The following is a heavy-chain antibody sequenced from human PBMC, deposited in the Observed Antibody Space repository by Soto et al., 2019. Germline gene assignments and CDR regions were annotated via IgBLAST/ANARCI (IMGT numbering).Heavy chain of an antibody. Sequence: QVQLQESGPGLVKPSQTLSLTCTVSGGSISSGGYYWSWIRQHPGKGLEWIGYIYYSGSTYYNPSLKGRVTVSVDTSKNKCSLKRSAVTAADTAVYSCAIDRGMVRGRGAFDIWGQGTMVTVSS. D-gene: IGHD3-10*01. CDR2: IYYSGST. V-gene: IGHV4-31*03. CDR3: AIDRGMVRGRGAFDI. J-gene: IGHJ3*02. CDR1: GGSISSGGYY.